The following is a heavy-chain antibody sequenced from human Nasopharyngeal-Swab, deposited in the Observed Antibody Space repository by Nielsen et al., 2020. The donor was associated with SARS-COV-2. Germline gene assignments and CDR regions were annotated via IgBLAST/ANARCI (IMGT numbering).Heavy chain of an antibody. Sequence: SLKISCAASGFTFSSHGMHWVRQAPGKGLEWVAVIWYDGSNKYYADSVKGRFTISRDNSKSTLYLQMNSLRAEDTAVYYCARDPRGIGDYYDYWGQGTLVTVSS. V-gene: IGHV3-33*01. D-gene: IGHD3-16*01. CDR1: GFTFSSHG. CDR3: ARDPRGIGDYYDY. J-gene: IGHJ4*02. CDR2: IWYDGSNK.